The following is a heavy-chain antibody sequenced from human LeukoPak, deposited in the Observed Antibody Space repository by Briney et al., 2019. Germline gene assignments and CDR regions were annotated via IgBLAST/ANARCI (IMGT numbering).Heavy chain of an antibody. Sequence: SETLSLTCTVSGDSISSYYWSWIRQPPGKGLEWIGYIYYSGRTKYNPSLKSRVTISVDTSKKQVSLRLNSVTPTDTAVYYCARGYYFGLDVWGLGTTVTVSS. CDR2: IYYSGRT. CDR3: ARGYYFGLDV. V-gene: IGHV4-59*08. J-gene: IGHJ6*02. CDR1: GDSISSYY.